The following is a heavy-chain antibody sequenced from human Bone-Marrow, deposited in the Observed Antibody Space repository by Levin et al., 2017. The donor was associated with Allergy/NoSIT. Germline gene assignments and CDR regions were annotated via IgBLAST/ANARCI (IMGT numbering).Heavy chain of an antibody. Sequence: GGSLRLSCKASGYTFTSYAMNWVRQAPGQGLEWMGWINTNTGNPTYAQGFTGRFVFSLDTSVSTAYLQISSLKAEDTAVYYCARDHALIFPDLGYCSGGSCYSVVDIWGQGTMVTVSS. CDR1: GYTFTSYA. J-gene: IGHJ3*02. CDR3: ARDHALIFPDLGYCSGGSCYSVVDI. V-gene: IGHV7-4-1*02. D-gene: IGHD2-15*01. CDR2: INTNTGNP.